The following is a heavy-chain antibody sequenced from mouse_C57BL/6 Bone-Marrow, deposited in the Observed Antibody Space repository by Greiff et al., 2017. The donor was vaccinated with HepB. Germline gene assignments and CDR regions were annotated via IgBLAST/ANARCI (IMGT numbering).Heavy chain of an antibody. J-gene: IGHJ2*01. CDR2: IDPENGDT. V-gene: IGHV14-4*01. CDR1: GFNIKDDY. CDR3: TTGTTVVADYFDY. D-gene: IGHD1-1*01. Sequence: VQLQHSGAELVRPGASVKLSCTASGFNIKDDYMHWVKQRPEQGLEWIGWIDPENGDTEYASKFQGKATITADTSSNTAYLQLSSLTSEDTAVYYCTTGTTVVADYFDYWGQGTTLTVSS.